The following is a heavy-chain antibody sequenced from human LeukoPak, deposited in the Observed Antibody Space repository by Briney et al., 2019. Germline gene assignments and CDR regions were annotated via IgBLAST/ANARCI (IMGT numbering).Heavy chain of an antibody. D-gene: IGHD3-10*01. CDR1: GGTFSSYA. J-gene: IGHJ5*02. Sequence: ASVKVSCKASGGTFSSYAISWVRQAPGQGLEWMGWISAYNGNTNYAQKLQGRVTMTTDTSTSTAYMELRSLRPDDTAVYYCARDRDYYSSGSYYNVGPWGQGTLVTVSS. CDR3: ARDRDYYSSGSYYNVGP. V-gene: IGHV1-18*01. CDR2: ISAYNGNT.